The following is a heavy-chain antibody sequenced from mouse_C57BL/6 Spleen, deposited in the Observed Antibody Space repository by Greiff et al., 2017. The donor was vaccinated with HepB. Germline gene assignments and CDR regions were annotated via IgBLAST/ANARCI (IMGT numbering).Heavy chain of an antibody. Sequence: EVKVEESGGGLVQPGGSMKLSCVASGFTFSNYWMNWVRQSPEKGLEWVAQIRLKSDNYATHYAESVKGRFTISRDDSKSSVYLQMNNLRAEDTGIYYCTVTGTPYWGQGTLVTVSA. CDR2: IRLKSDNYAT. J-gene: IGHJ3*01. V-gene: IGHV6-3*01. CDR1: GFTFSNYW. CDR3: TVTGTPY. D-gene: IGHD4-1*01.